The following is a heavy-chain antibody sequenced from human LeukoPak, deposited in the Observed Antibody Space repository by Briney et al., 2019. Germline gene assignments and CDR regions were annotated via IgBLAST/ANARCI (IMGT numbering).Heavy chain of an antibody. CDR2: INWHGTT. Sequence: PSETLCLSCAASGFTFENYTMRWGRLAPGKTVECLHLINWHGTTYYTDSVKGRFTIARVNSKDSLYLQMDTLRSEDTAFYYCVKDLSYESSGSVFHYWGQGTLVTVSS. V-gene: IGHV3-43*01. D-gene: IGHD3-22*01. J-gene: IGHJ4*02. CDR1: GFTFENYT. CDR3: VKDLSYESSGSVFHY.